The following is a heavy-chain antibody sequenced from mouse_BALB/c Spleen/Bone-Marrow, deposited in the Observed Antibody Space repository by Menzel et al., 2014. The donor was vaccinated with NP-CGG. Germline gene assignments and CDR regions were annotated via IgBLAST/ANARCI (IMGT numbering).Heavy chain of an antibody. Sequence: SGAELVKSGASVKLSCTASGFNIKDTYMHWVKQRPEQGLEWIGRIDPANGNTKYDPKFQGKATIAADTSSNTAYLQLSSLTSEDTAVYYCARYRYYGSSYAMDYWGQGTSVTVSS. D-gene: IGHD1-1*01. CDR1: GFNIKDTY. J-gene: IGHJ4*01. CDR3: ARYRYYGSSYAMDY. CDR2: IDPANGNT. V-gene: IGHV14-3*02.